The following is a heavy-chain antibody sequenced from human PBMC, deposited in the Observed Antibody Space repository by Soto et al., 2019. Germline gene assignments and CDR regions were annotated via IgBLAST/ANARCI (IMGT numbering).Heavy chain of an antibody. J-gene: IGHJ2*01. V-gene: IGHV3-7*01. Sequence: EVQLVESGGGLVQPGGSLRLSCAASGFSFSSYWMTWVRQAPGKGLEWVANLSPDGSDKYYVDSVKGRFTISRDHVKNSLYLQVNSLRVDDTALYYCARARIDLWGRGTLVTVSS. CDR3: ARARIDL. CDR2: LSPDGSDK. CDR1: GFSFSSYW.